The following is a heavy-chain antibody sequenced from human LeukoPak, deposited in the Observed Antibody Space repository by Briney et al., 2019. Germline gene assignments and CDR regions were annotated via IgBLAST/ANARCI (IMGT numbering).Heavy chain of an antibody. V-gene: IGHV3-30-3*01. CDR2: ISYDENTK. CDR3: AREKEDPDAFDI. CDR1: GFTFSNYA. J-gene: IGHJ3*02. Sequence: GGSLRLSCAASGFTFSNYAMHWVRQAPGKGLQWVAVISYDENTKFYADSVKGRFTISRDNSKSTLYLQMNSLRAEDTAVYYCAREKEDPDAFDIWGQGTMVTVSS.